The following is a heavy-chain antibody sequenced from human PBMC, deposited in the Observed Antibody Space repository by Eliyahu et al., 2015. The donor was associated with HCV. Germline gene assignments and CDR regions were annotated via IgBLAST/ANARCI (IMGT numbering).Heavy chain of an antibody. CDR3: ARGPAAGNRIDY. CDR2: IKQDGNEK. Sequence: DVXLVESGGGLVQPGGSLRLSXAVSGFPFGRYWXSWVRQAPGKGGEWVANIKQDGNEKYXVDSVKGRFSISRDNAKNSLYLEMNKLRDEDTAIYYCARGPAAGNRIDYWGQGTLVTVSS. CDR1: GFPFGRYW. J-gene: IGHJ4*02. D-gene: IGHD6-13*01. V-gene: IGHV3-7*05.